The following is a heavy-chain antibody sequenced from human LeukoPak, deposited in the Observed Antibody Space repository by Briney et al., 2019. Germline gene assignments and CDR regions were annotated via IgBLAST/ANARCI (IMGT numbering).Heavy chain of an antibody. D-gene: IGHD6-13*01. CDR2: ISAYNGNT. Sequence: ASVKVSCKASGYTFTSYGISWVRQAPGQGLEWVGWISAYNGNTNYAQKLQGRVTMTTDTSTSTAYMVLRSLRSDDTAVYYCARGDTPGIADDYWGQGTLVTVSS. V-gene: IGHV1-18*01. CDR3: ARGDTPGIADDY. J-gene: IGHJ4*02. CDR1: GYTFTSYG.